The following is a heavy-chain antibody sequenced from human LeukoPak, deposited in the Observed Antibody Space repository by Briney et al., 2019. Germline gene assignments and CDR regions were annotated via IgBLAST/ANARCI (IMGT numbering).Heavy chain of an antibody. D-gene: IGHD5-24*01. J-gene: IGHJ4*02. CDR1: GFPFGSYS. Sequence: PGGSLRLSCAASGFPFGSYSTNWVRQAPGEGLEWVSSISSSSSYIYYADSLKGRFTISRDNAKNSLYLQMNSLRAEDTAVYYCARRDGYTFDYWGQGTLVTVSS. V-gene: IGHV3-21*01. CDR3: ARRDGYTFDY. CDR2: ISSSSSYI.